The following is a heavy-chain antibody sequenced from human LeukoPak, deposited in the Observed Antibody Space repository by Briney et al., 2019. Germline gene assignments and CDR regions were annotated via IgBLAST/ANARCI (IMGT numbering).Heavy chain of an antibody. D-gene: IGHD3-22*01. CDR2: INHSGST. J-gene: IGHJ4*02. CDR3: ARGRSYYYDSSGYYYLDY. V-gene: IGHV4-34*01. CDR1: GGSFSGYY. Sequence: TSETLSLTCAVYGGSFSGYYWSWIRQPPGKGLEWIGEINHSGSTNYNPSLKSRVTISVDTSKNQFSLKLSSVTAADTAVYYCARGRSYYYDSSGYYYLDYWGQGTLVTVSS.